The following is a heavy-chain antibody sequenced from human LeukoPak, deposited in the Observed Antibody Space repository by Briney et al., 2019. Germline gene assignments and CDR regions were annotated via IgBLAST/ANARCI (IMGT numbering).Heavy chain of an antibody. V-gene: IGHV1-8*01. CDR2: MNPNSGNT. J-gene: IGHJ4*02. CDR3: TRAGERPIRYFDY. D-gene: IGHD3-9*01. Sequence: GASVKVSCKASAYSSSSYDINWVRQATGQGLEWMGWMNPNSGNTGYAQKFQGRVTMTRNTSINTAYMELSGLISEDTAVYFCTRAGERPIRYFDYWGQGTLVTVSS. CDR1: AYSSSSYD.